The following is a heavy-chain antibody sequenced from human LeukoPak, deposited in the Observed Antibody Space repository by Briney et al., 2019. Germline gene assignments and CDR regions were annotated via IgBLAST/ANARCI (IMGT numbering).Heavy chain of an antibody. D-gene: IGHD2-15*01. CDR1: GFTVSGYE. Sequence: GGSLRLSCAASGFTVSGYEMNWVRQAPGKGLEWVSYISSSGSSIYYADSVKGQFTISRDNARNSLYLQMNSLRAEDTAVYYCAREGYCSGDSCYLDAFDIWGQGTMVTVSS. J-gene: IGHJ3*02. CDR2: ISSSGSSI. CDR3: AREGYCSGDSCYLDAFDI. V-gene: IGHV3-48*03.